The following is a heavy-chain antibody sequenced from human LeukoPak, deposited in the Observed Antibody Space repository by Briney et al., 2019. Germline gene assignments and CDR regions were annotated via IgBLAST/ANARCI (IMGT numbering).Heavy chain of an antibody. Sequence: GGSLRLSCAASGFTFSSYSMNWVRQAPGKGLEWVSYISSSSSTIYYADSVKGRFTISRDNAKNSLYLQMNSLRDKDTAVYYCARVEYGDYGSFDYWGQGTLVTVSS. V-gene: IGHV3-48*02. CDR1: GFTFSSYS. CDR2: ISSSSSTI. D-gene: IGHD4-17*01. CDR3: ARVEYGDYGSFDY. J-gene: IGHJ4*02.